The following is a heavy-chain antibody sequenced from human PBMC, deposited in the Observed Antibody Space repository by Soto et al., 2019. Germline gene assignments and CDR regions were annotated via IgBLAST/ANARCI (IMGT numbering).Heavy chain of an antibody. V-gene: IGHV4-34*01. Sequence: SETLSLTCAVYGGSFSGYYWSWIRQPPGKGLEWIGEINHSGSTNYNPSLKSRVTISVDTSKNQFSLKLSSVTAADTAVYYCARGSHYYGLGSYYMGWGQGTLVSVSS. J-gene: IGHJ4*02. CDR2: INHSGST. CDR1: GGSFSGYY. D-gene: IGHD3-10*01. CDR3: ARGSHYYGLGSYYMG.